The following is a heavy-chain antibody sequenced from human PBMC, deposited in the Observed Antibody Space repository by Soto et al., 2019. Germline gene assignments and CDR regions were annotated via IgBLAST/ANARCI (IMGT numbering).Heavy chain of an antibody. CDR1: GFSFSCLA. CDR2: ISGRGVDT. V-gene: IGHV3-23*01. D-gene: IGHD2-21*02. Sequence: PGVSLRLSCSASGFSFSCLAMSWVRQAPGKGLEWVSSISGRGVDTLYADSVKGRFTISRDNSRNTLYLQVNSLRAEDTAVYYCEKDNNDVTLFDYWGQGTLVTVSS. J-gene: IGHJ4*02. CDR3: EKDNNDVTLFDY.